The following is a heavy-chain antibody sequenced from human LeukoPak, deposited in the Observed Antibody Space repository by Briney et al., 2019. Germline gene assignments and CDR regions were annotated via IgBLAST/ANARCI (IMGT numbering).Heavy chain of an antibody. CDR2: INHSGST. CDR1: GGSFSGYF. CDR3: ARVGVVAATPSGFDY. V-gene: IGHV4-34*01. J-gene: IGHJ4*02. Sequence: SETLSLTCAVYGGSFSGYFWSWIRQPPGKGLEWIGEINHSGSTNYNPSLKSRVTISVDTSKNQFSLKLSSVTAADTAVYYCARVGVVAATPSGFDYWGQGTLVTVSS. D-gene: IGHD2-15*01.